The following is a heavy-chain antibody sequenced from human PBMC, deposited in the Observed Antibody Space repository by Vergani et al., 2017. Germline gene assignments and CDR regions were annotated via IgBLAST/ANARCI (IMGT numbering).Heavy chain of an antibody. J-gene: IGHJ2*01. V-gene: IGHV4-38-2*02. CDR1: GYSISRGYY. Sequence: QVQLQESGPGLVKPSETLSLTCSVSGYSISRGYYWGWIRQPPGKGLEWIGSIFHSGSTYYNPSLKSRVTISVDTSKNQFSLKLSSVTAAATAVYYCARGGDSSGWPYWYFDLWGRGTLVTVSS. D-gene: IGHD6-19*01. CDR3: ARGGDSSGWPYWYFDL. CDR2: IFHSGST.